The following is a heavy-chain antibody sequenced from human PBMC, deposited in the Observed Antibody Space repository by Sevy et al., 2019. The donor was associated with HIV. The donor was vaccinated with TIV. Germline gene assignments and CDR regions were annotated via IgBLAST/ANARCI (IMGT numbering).Heavy chain of an antibody. V-gene: IGHV3-72*01. Sequence: GGSLRLSCVASGFTFSDHYMEWVRQAPGKGLEWVGRTRNKADSYTTEDAASVKGRFTISRDESKNSLYVQMNSLKAEDTAVYYCATHAGIAAAGRVFDYWGQGTLVTVSS. J-gene: IGHJ4*02. D-gene: IGHD6-13*01. CDR3: ATHAGIAAAGRVFDY. CDR2: TRNKADSYTT. CDR1: GFTFSDHY.